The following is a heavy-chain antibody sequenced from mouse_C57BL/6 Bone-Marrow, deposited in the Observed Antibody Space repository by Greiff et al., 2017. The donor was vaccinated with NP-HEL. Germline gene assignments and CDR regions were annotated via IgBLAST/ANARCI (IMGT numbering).Heavy chain of an antibody. Sequence: DVQLQESGPGLVKPSQSLSLTCSVTGYSITSGYYWNWIRQFPGNKLEWMGYISYDGSNNYNPSLKNRISITRDTSKNQFFLKLNSVTTEDTATYYCARESYSNYVYAMDYWGQGTSVTVSS. CDR3: ARESYSNYVYAMDY. CDR2: ISYDGSN. CDR1: GYSITSGYY. V-gene: IGHV3-6*01. J-gene: IGHJ4*01. D-gene: IGHD2-5*01.